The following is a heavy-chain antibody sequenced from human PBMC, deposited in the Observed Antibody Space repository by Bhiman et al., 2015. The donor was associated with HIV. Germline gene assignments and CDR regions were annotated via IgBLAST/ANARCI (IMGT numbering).Heavy chain of an antibody. Sequence: EVQLVESGGGLVQPGGSLRLSCAASGFIVTNYYMGWVRQAPGKGLEWVAIIYTDTYYTDSVKGRFTISRDISKNMLFLQMNSLRAEDTAVYYCVRDVRESNGWDFDYVGPGNPGHRLL. V-gene: IGHV3-66*02. CDR2: IYTDT. CDR3: VRDVRESNGWDFDY. CDR1: GFIVTNYY. D-gene: IGHD6-19*01. J-gene: IGHJ4*02.